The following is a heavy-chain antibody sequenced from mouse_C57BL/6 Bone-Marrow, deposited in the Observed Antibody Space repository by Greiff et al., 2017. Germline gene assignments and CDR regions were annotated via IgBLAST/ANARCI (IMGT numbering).Heavy chain of an antibody. D-gene: IGHD1-1*01. V-gene: IGHV5-6*01. J-gene: IGHJ1*03. CDR2: ISSGGSYT. CDR3: ARDPFYYGSSDWYFDV. Sequence: EVHLVESGGDLVKPGGSLKLSCAASGFTFSSYGMSWVRQTPDKRLEWVATISSGGSYTYYPDTVKGRFTISRDNAKNTLYLQMSSLKSEDTAMYYCARDPFYYGSSDWYFDVWGTGTTVTVSS. CDR1: GFTFSSYG.